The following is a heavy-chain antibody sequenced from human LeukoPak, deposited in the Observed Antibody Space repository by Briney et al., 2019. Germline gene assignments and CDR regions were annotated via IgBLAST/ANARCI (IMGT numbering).Heavy chain of an antibody. J-gene: IGHJ4*02. CDR1: TGSISSYY. CDR2: IYYSGST. D-gene: IGHD6-19*01. V-gene: IGHV4-59*08. CDR3: ARRAPSSGWYSFDS. Sequence: PSETLSLTCTVSTGSISSYYWSWIRQPPGKGLEWIGYIYYSGSTNYNPSLKSRVTMTVDTSKNQFSLQLSSVTAADTAVYYCARRAPSSGWYSFDSWGQGTLVTVSS.